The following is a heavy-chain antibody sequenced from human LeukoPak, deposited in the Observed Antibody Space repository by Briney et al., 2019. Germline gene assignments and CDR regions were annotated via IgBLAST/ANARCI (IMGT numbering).Heavy chain of an antibody. V-gene: IGHV1-18*01. D-gene: IGHD3-22*01. Sequence: ASVKVSCKASGYTFTSYGISWVRQAPGQGLEWMGWISAYNGNTNYAQKLQGRVTMTTDTSTSTAYMELRSLRSDDTAVYYCAREFEYYHDSSGYYRDYYFDYWGQGTLVTVSS. CDR1: GYTFTSYG. J-gene: IGHJ4*02. CDR2: ISAYNGNT. CDR3: AREFEYYHDSSGYYRDYYFDY.